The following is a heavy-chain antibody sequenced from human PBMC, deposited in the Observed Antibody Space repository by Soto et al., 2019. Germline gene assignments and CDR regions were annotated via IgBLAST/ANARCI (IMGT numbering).Heavy chain of an antibody. J-gene: IGHJ5*02. V-gene: IGHV4-59*01. Sequence: SETLSLTCTVSGGSISSYYWSWIRQPPGKGLEWIGYIYYSGSTNYNPSLKSRVTISVDTSKNQFSLKLSSVTAADTAVYYCARVGYDILPGLDRFDPWGQGTLVTVSS. D-gene: IGHD3-9*01. CDR3: ARVGYDILPGLDRFDP. CDR1: GGSISSYY. CDR2: IYYSGST.